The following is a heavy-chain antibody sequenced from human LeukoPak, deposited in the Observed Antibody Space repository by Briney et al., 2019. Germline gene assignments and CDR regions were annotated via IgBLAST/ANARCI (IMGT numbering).Heavy chain of an antibody. Sequence: SETLSLTCTVSGGSISSGGYYWSWIRQHPGKGLEWIGYIYYSGSTYYNPSLKSRVTISVDTSKNQFSLKLSSVTAADTAVYYCARVVREFSWVPDYWGQGTLVTVSS. CDR3: ARVVREFSWVPDY. D-gene: IGHD3-10*01. V-gene: IGHV4-31*03. CDR2: IYYSGST. J-gene: IGHJ4*02. CDR1: GGSISSGGYY.